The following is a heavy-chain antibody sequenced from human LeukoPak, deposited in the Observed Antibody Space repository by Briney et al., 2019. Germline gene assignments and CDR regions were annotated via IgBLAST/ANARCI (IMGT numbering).Heavy chain of an antibody. J-gene: IGHJ2*01. CDR3: AKDRHYYDSSGYYYWNFDL. V-gene: IGHV3-23*01. CDR1: GFTFSSYA. Sequence: PGGSLRLSCVASGFTFSSYAMSWVRQAPGKGLEWVSAISGSGGSTYYADSVKGRFTISRDNSKNTLYLQMNSLRAEDTAVYYCAKDRHYYDSSGYYYWNFDLWGRGTLVTVSS. D-gene: IGHD3-22*01. CDR2: ISGSGGST.